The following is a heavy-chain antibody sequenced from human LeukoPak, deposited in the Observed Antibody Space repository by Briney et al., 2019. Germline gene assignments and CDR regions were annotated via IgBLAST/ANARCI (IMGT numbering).Heavy chain of an antibody. D-gene: IGHD4-17*01. CDR2: ISGSGGST. Sequence: PGGSLRLSCAASGFTFSSYAMSWVRQAPGKGLEWVSAISGSGGSTYYADSVKGRFTISRDNSKYTLYLQMNSLRAEDTAVYYCAKRGMKLGDYPYYFDYWGQGTLVTVSS. CDR1: GFTFSSYA. V-gene: IGHV3-23*01. J-gene: IGHJ4*02. CDR3: AKRGMKLGDYPYYFDY.